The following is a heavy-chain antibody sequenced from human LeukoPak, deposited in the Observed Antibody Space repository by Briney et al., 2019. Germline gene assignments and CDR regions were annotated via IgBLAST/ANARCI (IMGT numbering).Heavy chain of an antibody. CDR2: VYYTGYT. V-gene: IGHV4-59*01. Sequence: PSETLSLTCTISRGSISNYYWSWIRQPPGKGLEWIGYVYYTGYTNYTPSLKSRVTISVDTSKNQFSLKLSSVTAADTALYYCASGLRYDSSGYPHEYYFDHWGQGSLVTVSS. CDR1: RGSISNYY. J-gene: IGHJ4*02. CDR3: ASGLRYDSSGYPHEYYFDH. D-gene: IGHD3-22*01.